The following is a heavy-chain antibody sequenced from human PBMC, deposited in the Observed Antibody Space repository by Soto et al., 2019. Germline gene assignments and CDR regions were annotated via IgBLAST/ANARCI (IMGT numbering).Heavy chain of an antibody. J-gene: IGHJ4*02. CDR2: SYYSGNT. D-gene: IGHD6-19*01. CDR3: ARVGGSGWNFDS. CDR1: GGSINDGGYY. Sequence: SETLSLTYTVSGGSINDGGYYWSWIRQHPGKGLEWIGYSYYSGNTYYNPSLQSRVTISVDTSKNQFSLELNSMTAADTAIYYCARVGGSGWNFDSWGQGILVTVSS. V-gene: IGHV4-31*03.